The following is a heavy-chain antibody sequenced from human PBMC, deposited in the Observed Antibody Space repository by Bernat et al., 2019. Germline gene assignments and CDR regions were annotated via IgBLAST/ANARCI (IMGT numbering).Heavy chain of an antibody. J-gene: IGHJ4*02. D-gene: IGHD3-3*01. Sequence: EVQLLESGGGLVQPGGSLRLSCAASGFTFSSYAMSWVRQAPGKGLEWVSAISGSGGSTYYADSVKGRFTISRDNSKNTLYLQMNSLRAEDTAVYYCAKGFFDYDFWSGPLFGWWEKSENDYWGQGTLVTVSS. CDR3: AKGFFDYDFWSGPLFGWWEKSENDY. CDR1: GFTFSSYA. CDR2: ISGSGGST. V-gene: IGHV3-23*01.